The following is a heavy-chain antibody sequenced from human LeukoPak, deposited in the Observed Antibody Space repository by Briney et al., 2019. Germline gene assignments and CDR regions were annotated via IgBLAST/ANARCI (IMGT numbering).Heavy chain of an antibody. CDR1: GYTFTSYD. CDR3: ARGGSYTPDYYMDV. V-gene: IGHV1-8*03. D-gene: IGHD6-19*01. CDR2: MNPNSGST. Sequence: GASVKVSCKASGYTFTSYDINWVRQATGQGLEWMGWMNPNSGSTGYAQKFQGRVTITRNTSISTAYMELSSLRSEDTAVYYCARGGSYTPDYYMDVWGKGTTVTVSS. J-gene: IGHJ6*03.